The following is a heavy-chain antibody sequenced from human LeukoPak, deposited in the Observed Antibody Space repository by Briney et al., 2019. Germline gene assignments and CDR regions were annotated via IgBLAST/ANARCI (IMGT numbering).Heavy chain of an antibody. CDR3: ARDPGSGLVGATHFDY. CDR1: GFTFSSYS. CDR2: ISSSSSYI. V-gene: IGHV3-21*01. J-gene: IGHJ4*02. Sequence: PGGSLRLSCAASGFTFSSYSMNWVRQAPGKGLERVTSISSSSSYIYYADSVKGRFTISRDNAKNSLYLQMNSLRAEDTAVYFCARDPGSGLVGATHFDYWGQGTLVTVSS. D-gene: IGHD1-26*01.